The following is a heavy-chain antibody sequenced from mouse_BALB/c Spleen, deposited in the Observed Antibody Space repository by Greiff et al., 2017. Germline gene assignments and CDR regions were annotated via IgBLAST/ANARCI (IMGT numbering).Heavy chain of an antibody. CDR1: GDSITSGY. Sequence: EVKLLESGPSLVKPSQTLSLTCSVTGDSITSGYWNWIRKFPGNKLEYMGYISYSGSTYYNPSLKSRISITRDTSKNQYYLQLNSVTTEDTATYYCARYHHYYGSSYWYFDVWGAGTTVTVSS. V-gene: IGHV3-8*02. CDR2: ISYSGST. CDR3: ARYHHYYGSSYWYFDV. D-gene: IGHD1-1*01. J-gene: IGHJ1*01.